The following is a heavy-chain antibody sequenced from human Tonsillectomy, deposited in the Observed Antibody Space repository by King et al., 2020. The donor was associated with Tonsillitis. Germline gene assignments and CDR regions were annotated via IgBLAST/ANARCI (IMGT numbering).Heavy chain of an antibody. CDR1: GFTFYDYG. Sequence: VQLVESGGGVVRPGGSLRLSCAASGFTFYDYGLSWVRQAPGKGLEWGSGINWNGGSTGYEDSVKGRFTISRDNAKNSLYLQMNSLRAEDTALYHCATGRAAGLGVPFDYWGQGTLVTVSS. V-gene: IGHV3-20*01. D-gene: IGHD6-13*01. CDR3: ATGRAAGLGVPFDY. CDR2: INWNGGST. J-gene: IGHJ4*02.